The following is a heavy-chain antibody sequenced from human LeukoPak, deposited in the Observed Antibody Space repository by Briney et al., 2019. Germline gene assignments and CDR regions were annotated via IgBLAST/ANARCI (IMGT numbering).Heavy chain of an antibody. CDR2: IIPIFGTA. V-gene: IGHV1-69*05. CDR1: GGTFSSYA. CDR3: ARGPELERFDY. Sequence: ASVKVSCKASGGTFSSYAISWARQAPGQGLEWMGGIIPIFGTASYAQKFQGRVTITTDESTSTAYMELSSLRSEDTDVYYCARGPELERFDYWGQGTLVTVSS. D-gene: IGHD1-1*01. J-gene: IGHJ4*02.